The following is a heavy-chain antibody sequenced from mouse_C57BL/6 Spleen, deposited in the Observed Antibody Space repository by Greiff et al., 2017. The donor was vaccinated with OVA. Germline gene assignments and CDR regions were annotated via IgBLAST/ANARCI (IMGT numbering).Heavy chain of an antibody. CDR2: IYPGDGDT. V-gene: IGHV1-82*01. CDR3: ASQDYDYEGDYFDY. J-gene: IGHJ2*01. CDR1: GYAFSSSW. D-gene: IGHD2-4*01. Sequence: VQPQQSGPELVKPGASVKISCKASGYAFSSSWMNWVKQRPGKGLEWIGRIYPGDGDTNYNGKFKGKATLTADKSSSTAYMQLSSLTSEDSAVYFCASQDYDYEGDYFDYWGQGTTLTVSS.